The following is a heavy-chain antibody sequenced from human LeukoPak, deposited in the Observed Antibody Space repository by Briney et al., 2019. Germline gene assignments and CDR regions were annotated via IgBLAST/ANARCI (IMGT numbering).Heavy chain of an antibody. CDR2: MNPNSDNT. CDR3: ARKTLYGSGKSWFDP. Sequence: ASVKVSCKASGYTFTSYDINWVRQATGQGLEWMGWMNPNSDNTGYAQKFQDRVTMTRNTSISTAYMELSGLRSEDTAMYYCARKTLYGSGKSWFDPWGQGTLVTVSS. D-gene: IGHD3-10*01. V-gene: IGHV1-8*01. CDR1: GYTFTSYD. J-gene: IGHJ5*02.